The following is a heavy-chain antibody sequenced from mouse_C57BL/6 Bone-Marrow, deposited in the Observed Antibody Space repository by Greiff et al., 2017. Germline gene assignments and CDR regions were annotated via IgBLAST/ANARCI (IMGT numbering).Heavy chain of an antibody. J-gene: IGHJ3*01. D-gene: IGHD1-1*01. V-gene: IGHV1-81*01. Sequence: VKLMESGAELARPGASVKLSCKASGYTFTSYGISWVKQRTGQGLEWIGEIYPRSGNTYYNEKFKGKATLTADKSSRTAYMELRSLTSEDSAVYFCARGDYYGSSYWFAYWGQGTLVTVSA. CDR3: ARGDYYGSSYWFAY. CDR2: IYPRSGNT. CDR1: GYTFTSYG.